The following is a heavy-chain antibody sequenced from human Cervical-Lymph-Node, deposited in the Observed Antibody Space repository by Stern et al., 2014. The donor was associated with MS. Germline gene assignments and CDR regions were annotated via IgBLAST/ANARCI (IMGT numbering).Heavy chain of an antibody. Sequence: EVPLVESGGALVQPGGSLRLSCAASGFTFSNYYMSWIRNAPGTGLEWLANIRQDGANNYYEGSPKVRFAISRDNAKIALYLQMNSLRAEDTAVYYCARLEYTSWSRGFDYLGQGTLVTVSS. CDR1: GFTFSNYY. D-gene: IGHD1-1*01. CDR2: IRQDGANN. J-gene: IGHJ4*02. CDR3: ARLEYTSWSRGFDY. V-gene: IGHV3-7*01.